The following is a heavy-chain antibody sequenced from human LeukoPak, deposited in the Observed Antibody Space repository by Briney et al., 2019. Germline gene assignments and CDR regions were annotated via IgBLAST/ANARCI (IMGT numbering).Heavy chain of an antibody. CDR2: IYTGGSI. J-gene: IGHJ5*02. V-gene: IGHV4-4*07. Sequence: SETLSLTCTVSGGPISKYYWIWIRQPAGEGLEWIGRIYTGGSIDSNPSLKSRVTMSVDTSKNQFSLKLSSVTAADTAVYFCARLYSDSWSRVDPWGQGTLVTVSS. D-gene: IGHD6-13*01. CDR1: GGPISKYY. CDR3: ARLYSDSWSRVDP.